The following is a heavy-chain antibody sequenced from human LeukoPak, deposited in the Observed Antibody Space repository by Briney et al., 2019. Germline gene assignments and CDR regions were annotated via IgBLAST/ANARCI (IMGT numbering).Heavy chain of an antibody. CDR2: MNPNSGNT. J-gene: IGHJ4*02. D-gene: IGHD5-12*01. CDR1: GYTFTSYD. CDR3: ARRGNSGYSGYDDKIFDY. Sequence: ASVKVSCKASGYTFTSYDINWVRQATGQGLEWMGWMNPNSGNTGYAQKFQGRVTITADESTSTAYMELSSLRSEDTAVYYCARRGNSGYSGYDDKIFDYWGQGTLVTVSS. V-gene: IGHV1-8*03.